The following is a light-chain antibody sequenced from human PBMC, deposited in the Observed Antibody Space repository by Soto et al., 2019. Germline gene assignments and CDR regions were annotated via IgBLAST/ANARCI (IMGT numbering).Light chain of an antibody. V-gene: IGKV1-9*01. Sequence: DIQWTQSPSFLSASVGDRVTITCRASQGISSYLAWYQQKPGQAPKLLIYAASTLQSGVPSRFSGSGSGTDFTLTISSLQPEDFATYYCKQLKSYPVTFGPGTKVDIK. CDR1: QGISSY. J-gene: IGKJ3*01. CDR3: KQLKSYPVT. CDR2: AAS.